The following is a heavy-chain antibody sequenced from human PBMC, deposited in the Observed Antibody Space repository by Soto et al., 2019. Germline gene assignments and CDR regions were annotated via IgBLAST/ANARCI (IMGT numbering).Heavy chain of an antibody. D-gene: IGHD6-13*01. V-gene: IGHV4-61*01. J-gene: IGHJ6*02. Sequence: SLSYSVSDASVTIGNYYWRCIRQPPGKGLEWIGYIYYSGSTNYNPSLKSRVTISVDTSKNQFSLKLSSVTAADTAVYYCARDRTIAAAGVPYGMEVWGQGTTVTVSS. CDR2: IYYSGST. CDR3: ARDRTIAAAGVPYGMEV. CDR1: DASVTIGNYY.